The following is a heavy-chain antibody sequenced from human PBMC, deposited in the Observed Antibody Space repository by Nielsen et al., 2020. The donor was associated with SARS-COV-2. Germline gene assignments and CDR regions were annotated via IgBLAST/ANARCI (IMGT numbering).Heavy chain of an antibody. V-gene: IGHV1-46*01. CDR2: INPSGGST. Sequence: ASVKVSCKASGYTFTSYYMHWVRQAPGQGLEWMGIINPSGGSTSYAQKFQGRVTMTRDTSTSTVYMELSSLRSEDTAVYYCARDPHPYYDILTGYYLPPASMDVWGQGTTVTVSS. D-gene: IGHD3-9*01. CDR3: ARDPHPYYDILTGYYLPPASMDV. J-gene: IGHJ6*02. CDR1: GYTFTSYY.